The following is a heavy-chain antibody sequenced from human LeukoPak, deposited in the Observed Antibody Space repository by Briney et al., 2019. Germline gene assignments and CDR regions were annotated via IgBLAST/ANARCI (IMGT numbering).Heavy chain of an antibody. J-gene: IGHJ3*02. Sequence: QPGGSLRLSCSASGFTFSIYAMHWVRQAPGKGLEYLSGINNNGGTTNYADSVRGRFTISRDNFKNTLYLQMSSLRPEDTAVYYCVKTMVTFGGIIRADAFDIWGQGTMVTVSS. D-gene: IGHD3-16*01. V-gene: IGHV3-64D*06. CDR3: VKTMVTFGGIIRADAFDI. CDR2: INNNGGTT. CDR1: GFTFSIYA.